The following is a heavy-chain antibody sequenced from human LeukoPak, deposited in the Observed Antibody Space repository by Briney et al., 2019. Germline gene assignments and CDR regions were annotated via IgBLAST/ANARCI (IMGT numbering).Heavy chain of an antibody. CDR2: INWNSGSI. V-gene: IGHV3-9*03. CDR3: TKGRYYDFWSYFDY. D-gene: IGHD3-3*01. J-gene: IGHJ4*02. CDR1: GFTFDDYA. Sequence: PARSQRPSCAASGFTFDDYAMHSVRHAAGKGLEWDSSINWNSGSIGDADSVKGRITIYRDNAKNSLYLQMNSLRVENMALYHGTKGRYYDFWSYFDYWGQGTLVTVSS.